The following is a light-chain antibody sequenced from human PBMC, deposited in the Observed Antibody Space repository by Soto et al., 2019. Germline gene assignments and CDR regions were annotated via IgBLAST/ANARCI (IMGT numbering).Light chain of an antibody. CDR3: QQYNSYPT. CDR1: QSISSW. CDR2: KAS. J-gene: IGKJ5*01. Sequence: DIQMTQSPSTLSASVGDRVTITCRASQSISSWLAWYQQKPGKAPNLLIYKASSLESGVPSRFSGSVSGTEFTLTISSLQPDDFATYYCQQYNSYPTFGQGTRLEIK. V-gene: IGKV1-5*03.